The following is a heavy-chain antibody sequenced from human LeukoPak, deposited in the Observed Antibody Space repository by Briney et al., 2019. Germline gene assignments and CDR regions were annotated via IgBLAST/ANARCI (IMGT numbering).Heavy chain of an antibody. D-gene: IGHD6-13*01. Sequence: ASVKVSCKASGHTFTSYGISWVRQAPGQGLEWMGWISAYNGNTNYAQKLQGRVTMTTDTSTSTAYMELRSLRSDDTAVYYCARDRSIAAAGTASHWGQGTLVTVSS. J-gene: IGHJ4*02. CDR2: ISAYNGNT. CDR3: ARDRSIAAAGTASH. V-gene: IGHV1-18*01. CDR1: GHTFTSYG.